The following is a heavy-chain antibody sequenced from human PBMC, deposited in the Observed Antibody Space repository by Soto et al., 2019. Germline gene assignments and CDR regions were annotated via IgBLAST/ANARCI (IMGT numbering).Heavy chain of an antibody. J-gene: IGHJ6*03. CDR1: GFTFSSYA. Sequence: GGSLRLSCAASGFTFSSYAMHWVRQAPGKGLEYVSAISSNGGSTYYANSVKGRFTISRDNSKNTLYLQMGSLRAEDMAVYYCARDSGPRFFHYYYYMDVWGKGTTVTVSS. V-gene: IGHV3-64*01. CDR2: ISSNGGST. CDR3: ARDSGPRFFHYYYYMDV. D-gene: IGHD3-3*01.